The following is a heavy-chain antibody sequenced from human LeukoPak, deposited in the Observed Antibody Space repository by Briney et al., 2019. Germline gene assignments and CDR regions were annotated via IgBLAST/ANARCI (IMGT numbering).Heavy chain of an antibody. J-gene: IGHJ4*02. D-gene: IGHD2-8*01. CDR2: INQDVSRI. V-gene: IGHV3-7*01. Sequence: GGSLRLSCAGSGFSFSRYWMAWVRQAPGKGLEWVASINQDVSRIHYVDSVRGRFTISRDNAKSSLFLQMTSLRVEDTAVYYCARLKDDVTKFDYWGQGTLVTVSS. CDR3: ARLKDDVTKFDY. CDR1: GFSFSRYW.